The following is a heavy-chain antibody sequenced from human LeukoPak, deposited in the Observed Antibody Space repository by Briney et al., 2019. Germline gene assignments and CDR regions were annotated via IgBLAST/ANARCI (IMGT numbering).Heavy chain of an antibody. CDR3: ARHQWYVFAI. CDR2: LNQDGSDK. V-gene: IGHV3-7*01. CDR1: GSSFSSHW. D-gene: IGHD2-15*01. J-gene: IGHJ3*02. Sequence: GGSLRLSCAASGSSFSSHWMTWVRQAPGKGLEWVASLNQDGSDKFCADSMKGRFTISRDNARNSVDLQMNSLRAEDTAVYYCARHQWYVFAIWGQGTVVTVSS.